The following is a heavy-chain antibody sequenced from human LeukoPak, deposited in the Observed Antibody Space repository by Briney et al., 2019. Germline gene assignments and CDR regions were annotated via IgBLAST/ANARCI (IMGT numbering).Heavy chain of an antibody. V-gene: IGHV3-9*01. CDR2: ISWNSGNI. CDR3: AAYSSCDY. J-gene: IGHJ4*02. Sequence: GGSLRLSCAASGFTFDDYAMHWVRQAPGKGLEWVSGISWNSGNIDYADSVKGRFTISRDNAKNTLYLQMNSLRAEDTAVYYCAAYSSCDYWGQGTLVTVSS. CDR1: GFTFDDYA. D-gene: IGHD6-6*01.